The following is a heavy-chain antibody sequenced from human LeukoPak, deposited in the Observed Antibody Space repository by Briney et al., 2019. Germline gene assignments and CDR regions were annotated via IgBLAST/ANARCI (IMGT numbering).Heavy chain of an antibody. J-gene: IGHJ3*02. CDR1: GFTFRGYA. CDR3: ARGAQSGGYSGPFDI. V-gene: IGHV3-33*01. D-gene: IGHD1-26*01. Sequence: PGTSLRLSCTPSGFTFRGYAMHWVRQAPGKGLGWVAVIWFDGSNTYYADSVKGRFTISRDNSKNTLYLQMNSLRAEDTAVYYCARGAQSGGYSGPFDIWGQGTMVTVSS. CDR2: IWFDGSNT.